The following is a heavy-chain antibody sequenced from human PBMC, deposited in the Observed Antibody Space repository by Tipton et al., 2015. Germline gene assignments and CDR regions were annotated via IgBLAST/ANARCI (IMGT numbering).Heavy chain of an antibody. V-gene: IGHV4-38-2*01. CDR2: ISHSGST. J-gene: IGHJ4*02. CDR3: ARRFSHSSSWTFDY. D-gene: IGHD6-13*01. CDR1: AYSISTDYY. Sequence: TLSLTCAVSAYSISTDYYWGWIRQPPGKGLEWIGTISHSGSTYYNPSLKSRVTISVDTSKNQFSLKLSTVTAADTAVYYCARRFSHSSSWTFDYWGQGTLVTVS.